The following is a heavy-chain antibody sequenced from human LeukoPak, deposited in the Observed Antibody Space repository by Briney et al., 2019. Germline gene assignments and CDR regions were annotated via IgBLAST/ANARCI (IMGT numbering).Heavy chain of an antibody. Sequence: PGGSLRLSCAASGFTFSSYAMHWVRQAPGKGLEWVAVISYDGSNKYYADSVKGRFTISRDNSKNTLYLQMNSLRAEDTAVYYCARESIAVAETGPDYFDYWGQGTLVTVSS. V-gene: IGHV3-30-3*01. CDR3: ARESIAVAETGPDYFDY. D-gene: IGHD6-19*01. CDR1: GFTFSSYA. CDR2: ISYDGSNK. J-gene: IGHJ4*02.